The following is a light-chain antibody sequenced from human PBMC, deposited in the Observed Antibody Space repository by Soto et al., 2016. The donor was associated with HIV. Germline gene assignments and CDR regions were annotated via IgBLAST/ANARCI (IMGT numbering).Light chain of an antibody. J-gene: IGLJ2*01. CDR1: NIGIKH. CDR2: GNG. Sequence: SYELTQTPSVSVAPGQTARIPCQGDNIGIKHVHWYRQMAGQAPVLVVYGNGDRPSGIPERFSGSKSGTTATLTISRVEAGDEADYYCQVWDATHDLLVVFGGGTKLTVL. V-gene: IGLV3-21*02. CDR3: QVWDATHDLLVV.